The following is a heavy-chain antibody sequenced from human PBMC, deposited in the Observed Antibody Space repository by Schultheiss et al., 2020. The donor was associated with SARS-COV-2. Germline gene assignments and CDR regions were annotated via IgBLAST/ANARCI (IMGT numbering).Heavy chain of an antibody. CDR2: IDPSDSYT. CDR1: GYSFTSYW. CDR3: ARGSGAVATTWNYFDF. D-gene: IGHD6-19*01. V-gene: IGHV5-10-1*04. J-gene: IGHJ4*02. Sequence: GGSLRLSCKGSGYSFTSYWIGWVRQMPGKGLEWMGRIDPSDSYTNYSPSFQGQVTISADTSISTAFLQWSSLKASDTAMYYCARGSGAVATTWNYFDFWGQGTLVTVSS.